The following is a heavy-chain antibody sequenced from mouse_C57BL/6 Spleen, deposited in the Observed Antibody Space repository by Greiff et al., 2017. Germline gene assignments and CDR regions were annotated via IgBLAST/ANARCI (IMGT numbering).Heavy chain of an antibody. V-gene: IGHV3-6*01. CDR1: GYSITSGYY. Sequence: ESGPGLAKPSQSLPLSCSVTGYSITSGYYWNWIRQFPGNKLELMGYISNDGSTNYNPSLKNRISITPDTSENRLFLKLTSVTTEDTASYCCATDGSGYDYFDDWGQGTTLTVSS. J-gene: IGHJ2*01. CDR2: ISNDGST. CDR3: ATDGSGYDYFDD. D-gene: IGHD3-2*02.